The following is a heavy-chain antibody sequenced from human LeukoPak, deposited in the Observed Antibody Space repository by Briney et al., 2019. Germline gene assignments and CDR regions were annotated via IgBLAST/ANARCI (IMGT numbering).Heavy chain of an antibody. Sequence: SETLSLTCAVSGGSISSDNWWSWVRQPPGKGLQWIGEISHSGITNNNPSLKSRVTFSVDKSKNQFSLSLNSVTAADTAVYCARGGHYYYYYMDVWGKGTTVTVSS. CDR2: ISHSGIT. V-gene: IGHV4-4*02. CDR3: ARGGHYYYYYMDV. J-gene: IGHJ6*03. CDR1: GGSISSDNW. D-gene: IGHD6-25*01.